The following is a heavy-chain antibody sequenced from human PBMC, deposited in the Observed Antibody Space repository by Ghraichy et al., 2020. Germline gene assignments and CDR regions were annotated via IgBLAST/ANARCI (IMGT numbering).Heavy chain of an antibody. Sequence: GESLNISCAASGFTFSSYAMSWVRQAPGKGLEWVSAISGSGGSTYYADSVKGRFTISRDNSKNTLYLQMNSLRAEDTAVYYCAKDPSRGSYRSAFDIWGQGTMVTVSS. CDR1: GFTFSSYA. V-gene: IGHV3-23*01. J-gene: IGHJ3*02. D-gene: IGHD1-26*01. CDR3: AKDPSRGSYRSAFDI. CDR2: ISGSGGST.